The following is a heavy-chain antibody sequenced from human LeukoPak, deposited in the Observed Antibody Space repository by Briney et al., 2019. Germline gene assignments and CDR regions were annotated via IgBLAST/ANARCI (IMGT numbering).Heavy chain of an antibody. Sequence: GRSLRLSCAASGFTFSTYGIHWVRQAPGKGLEWVAAIWPDGSYKYYADSVKGRFTISRDNSKNTVYLQMNTLRDEDTAVYYCARAVGPFDYWGQGTLVTVSS. D-gene: IGHD3-16*01. CDR3: ARAVGPFDY. CDR2: IWPDGSYK. CDR1: GFTFSTYG. V-gene: IGHV3-33*01. J-gene: IGHJ4*02.